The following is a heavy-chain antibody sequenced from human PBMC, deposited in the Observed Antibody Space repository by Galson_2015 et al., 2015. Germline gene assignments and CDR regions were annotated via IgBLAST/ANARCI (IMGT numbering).Heavy chain of an antibody. CDR1: GYTFTNYY. Sequence: SCKASGYTFTNYYMHWVRQAPGQGLEWMGIINPSGGSTSYAQKFQGRVTMTRDTSTSTVYMELNSLRFEDTAVYYCARGTAAAGTGYGMDVWGQGTTVTVSS. J-gene: IGHJ6*02. D-gene: IGHD6-13*01. CDR3: ARGTAAAGTGYGMDV. V-gene: IGHV1-46*01. CDR2: INPSGGST.